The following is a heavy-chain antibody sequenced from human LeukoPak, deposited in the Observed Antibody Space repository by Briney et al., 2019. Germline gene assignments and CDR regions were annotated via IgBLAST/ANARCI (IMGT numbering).Heavy chain of an antibody. Sequence: PSETLSLTCTVSGGSISSYYWSWIRQPPGKGLEWIGYIYYSGSTYYNPSLKSRVTISVDTSKNQFSLKLSSVTAADTAVYYCAKEDTAMEIDYWGQGTLVTVSS. V-gene: IGHV4-59*04. CDR3: AKEDTAMEIDY. D-gene: IGHD5-18*01. CDR2: IYYSGST. J-gene: IGHJ4*02. CDR1: GGSISSYY.